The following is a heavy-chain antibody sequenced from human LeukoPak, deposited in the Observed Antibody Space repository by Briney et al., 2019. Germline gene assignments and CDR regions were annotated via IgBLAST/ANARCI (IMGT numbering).Heavy chain of an antibody. CDR3: AKGDKGASMDY. D-gene: IGHD2-21*01. CDR1: GFTFSSYG. Sequence: GGSLRLSCAASGFTFSSYGMHWVRQAPGKGLEWVAVIWYDGSNKYYADSVKGRFTISRDNSKNTLYLQMNSLRAEDTAVYYCAKGDKGASMDYWGQGTLVTVSS. V-gene: IGHV3-33*06. CDR2: IWYDGSNK. J-gene: IGHJ4*02.